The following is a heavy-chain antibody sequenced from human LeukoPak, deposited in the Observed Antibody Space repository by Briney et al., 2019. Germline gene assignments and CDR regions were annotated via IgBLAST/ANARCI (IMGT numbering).Heavy chain of an antibody. V-gene: IGHV4-59*01. Sequence: PSETLSLTCTVSGGSISSYYWSWIRQPPGKGLEWIGYIYYGGSTNYNPSLKSRVTISVDTSKNQFSLKLSSVTAADTAVYYCARVGSGGSPDYWGQGTLVTVSS. CDR2: IYYGGST. CDR1: GGSISSYY. CDR3: ARVGSGGSPDY. D-gene: IGHD2-15*01. J-gene: IGHJ4*02.